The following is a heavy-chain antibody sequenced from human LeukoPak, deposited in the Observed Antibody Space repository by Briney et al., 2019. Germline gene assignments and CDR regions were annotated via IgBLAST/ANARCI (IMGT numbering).Heavy chain of an antibody. CDR1: GITFNTYA. D-gene: IGHD6-6*01. CDR2: ISGSFSST. CDR3: AKGGTVIARLIAAD. Sequence: GGSLRLSCAASGITFNTYAMSWVRQAPGEGLEWVSSISGSFSSTYYADSVKGRFTISRDNSENTLYLQMNSLRAEDTAVYYCAKGGTVIARLIAADWGQGTLVTVSS. J-gene: IGHJ4*02. V-gene: IGHV3-23*01.